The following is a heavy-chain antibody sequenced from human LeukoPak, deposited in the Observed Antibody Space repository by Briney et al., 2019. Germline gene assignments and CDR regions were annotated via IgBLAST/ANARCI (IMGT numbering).Heavy chain of an antibody. Sequence: PGGSLRLSCAASGFTFSSYWMSWVRQAPGKGLEWVANIKKDGSEKYYMDSVRGRFIISRDNAKNSLYLQMNGLRAEDTAVYYCASRGYYYGSGSYYNSYYFDFWGQGTLVTVSS. J-gene: IGHJ4*02. CDR3: ASRGYYYGSGSYYNSYYFDF. CDR1: GFTFSSYW. V-gene: IGHV3-7*03. D-gene: IGHD3-10*01. CDR2: IKKDGSEK.